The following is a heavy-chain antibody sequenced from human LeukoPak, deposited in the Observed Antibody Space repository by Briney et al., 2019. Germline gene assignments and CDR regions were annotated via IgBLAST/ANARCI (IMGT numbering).Heavy chain of an antibody. CDR2: ISGSGVGT. J-gene: IGHJ4*02. D-gene: IGHD6-19*01. CDR1: GFTFSSYA. V-gene: IGHV3-23*01. Sequence: GGSLRLSCAASGFTFSSYAMSWVRQAPGKGLEWVSSISGSGVGTYYADSVKGRFTFSRDNSKNTLYLQMNSLRAEDTAVYYCAKISSRSCTDYWGQGTLVTVSS. CDR3: AKISSRSCTDY.